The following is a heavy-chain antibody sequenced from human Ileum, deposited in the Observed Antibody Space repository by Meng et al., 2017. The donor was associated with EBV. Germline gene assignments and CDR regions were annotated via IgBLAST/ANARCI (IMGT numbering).Heavy chain of an antibody. V-gene: IGHV4-4*02. Sequence: LHESGPRRVTPARTPSLTCAASGGHSSSSNWLSWVRQPPGKGLEWIGEIYHSGSTNYNPSLKSRVTISVDKSKNQFSLKLSSVTAADTAVYYCARSDEGYCSGGSCYGGGFDYWGQGTLVTVSS. CDR1: GGHSSSSNW. D-gene: IGHD2-15*01. J-gene: IGHJ4*02. CDR3: ARSDEGYCSGGSCYGGGFDY. CDR2: IYHSGST.